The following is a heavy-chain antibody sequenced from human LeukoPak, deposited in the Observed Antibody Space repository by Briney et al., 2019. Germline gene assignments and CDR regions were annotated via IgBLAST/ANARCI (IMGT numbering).Heavy chain of an antibody. Sequence: PSETLSLTCTVSGGSISSYYWSWIRQPPGKGLEWVGCIYYSGTTNYNPSLKSRVTISVATSKNQFSLKLSSVTAADTAVYYCARDSASMVRGVIIWLWFYPWGQGTLVTVSS. D-gene: IGHD3-10*01. J-gene: IGHJ5*02. CDR1: GGSISSYY. V-gene: IGHV4-59*01. CDR3: ARDSASMVRGVIIWLWFYP. CDR2: IYYSGTT.